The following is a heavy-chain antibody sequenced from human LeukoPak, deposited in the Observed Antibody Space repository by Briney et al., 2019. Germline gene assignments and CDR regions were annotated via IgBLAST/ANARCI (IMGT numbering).Heavy chain of an antibody. CDR3: ARGPPPDLDY. V-gene: IGHV4-30-4*01. J-gene: IGHJ4*02. CDR1: GGSISSGDYY. CDR2: IYYSGST. Sequence: SQTLSLTRTVSGGSISSGDYYWSWIRQPPGKGLEWIGYIYYSGSTYYNLSLKSLVTISVDTSKNQFSLKLSSVTAAETAVYYCARGPPPDLDYWGRGTLVPVSS.